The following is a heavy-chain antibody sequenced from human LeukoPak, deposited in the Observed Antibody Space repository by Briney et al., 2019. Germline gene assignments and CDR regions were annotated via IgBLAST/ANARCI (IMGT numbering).Heavy chain of an antibody. Sequence: SETLSLTCTVSGGSISSGSYCWRWIRQPAGKGLEWIGRIYTSGSTNYNPSLKSRVTISVDTSKNQFSLKVSSVTAADTVVYYCAREIAVAGLDYWGQGTLVTVSS. V-gene: IGHV4-61*02. J-gene: IGHJ4*02. CDR3: AREIAVAGLDY. CDR2: IYTSGST. D-gene: IGHD6-19*01. CDR1: GGSISSGSYC.